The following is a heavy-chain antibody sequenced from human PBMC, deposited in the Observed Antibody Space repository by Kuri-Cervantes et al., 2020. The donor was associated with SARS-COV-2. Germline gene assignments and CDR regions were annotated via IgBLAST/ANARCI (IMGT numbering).Heavy chain of an antibody. CDR2: IYHSGST. CDR3: ARSFLSSSDAFDI. J-gene: IGHJ3*02. CDR1: GYSISSGYY. D-gene: IGHD6-6*01. V-gene: IGHV4-38-2*02. Sequence: SETLSLTCTVFGYSISSGYYWGWIRQPPGKGLEWIGSIYHSGSTYHNPSLKSRVTISVDTSKNQFSLKLSSVTAADTAVYYCARSFLSSSDAFDIWGQGTMVTVSS.